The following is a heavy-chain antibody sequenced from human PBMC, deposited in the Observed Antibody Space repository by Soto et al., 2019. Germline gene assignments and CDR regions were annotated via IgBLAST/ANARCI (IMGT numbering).Heavy chain of an antibody. CDR1: GGTFSSYR. D-gene: IGHD6-13*01. CDR3: ARDSGAKLSSS. V-gene: IGHV1-69*13. CDR2: IVPIYRTA. J-gene: IGHJ4*02. Sequence: ASVKVSCKASGGTFSSYRINWVRQAPGQGLEWVGGIVPIYRTADYAQKFQGRVTITADESARTAYLEVRSLKSQDTAVYYCARDSGAKLSSSWGQGTLVTVS.